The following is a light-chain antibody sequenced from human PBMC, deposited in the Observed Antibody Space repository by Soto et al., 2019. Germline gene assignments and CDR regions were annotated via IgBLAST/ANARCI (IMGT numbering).Light chain of an antibody. Sequence: EVVMTQSPATLSVSPGEGATLSCSASQSVDSFLAWYQHKPGQAPRLLICGTSSRATGVSARFSGSGSGTELTLTISSLQSEDFATYYCQQYNRWPLTFGQGTKVDIK. CDR1: QSVDSF. V-gene: IGKV3-15*01. CDR2: GTS. J-gene: IGKJ1*01. CDR3: QQYNRWPLT.